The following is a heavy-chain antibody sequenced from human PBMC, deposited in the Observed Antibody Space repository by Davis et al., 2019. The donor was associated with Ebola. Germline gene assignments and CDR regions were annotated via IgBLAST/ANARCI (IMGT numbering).Heavy chain of an antibody. CDR1: GGSISSYY. CDR2: IYYSGST. D-gene: IGHD6-19*01. V-gene: IGHV4-59*01. Sequence: SETLSLTCTVSGGSISSYYWSWIRQPPGKGLEWIGYIYYSGSTNYNPSLKSRVTISVDTSKNQFSLKLRSVTAADTAVYYCARAPGAQWLVPIYFDYWGQGTLVTVSS. CDR3: ARAPGAQWLVPIYFDY. J-gene: IGHJ4*02.